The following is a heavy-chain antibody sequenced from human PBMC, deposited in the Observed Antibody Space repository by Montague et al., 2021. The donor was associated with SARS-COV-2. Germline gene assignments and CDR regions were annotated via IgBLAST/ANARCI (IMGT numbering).Heavy chain of an antibody. J-gene: IGHJ2*01. D-gene: IGHD2-8*01. V-gene: IGHV4-61*08. CDR3: ARSQWHNWYFDL. Sequence: SETLSLTCTVSGGSICSGGYHWSWIRQHPGKGLEWIGYIYYSGSTYYNPSLRSRVTISMQTSRNQVSLRLSSVTAADTALYYCARSQWHNWYFDLWGRGTLVTVSS. CDR2: IYYSGST. CDR1: GGSICSGGYH.